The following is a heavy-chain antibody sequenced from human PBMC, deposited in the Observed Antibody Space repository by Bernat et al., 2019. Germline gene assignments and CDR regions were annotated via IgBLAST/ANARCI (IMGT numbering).Heavy chain of an antibody. V-gene: IGHV1-3*01. CDR1: GYTFTSYA. J-gene: IGHJ5*02. Sequence: QVQLVQSGAEVKKPGASVKVSCKASGYTFTSYAMHWVRQAPGQRLEWMGWINAGNGNTKYSQKFQGRVTITRDTSASTAYMELSSLRSEDTAVYYCARDLMVSGRPLWFDPWGQGTLVTVSS. D-gene: IGHD2-8*01. CDR3: ARDLMVSGRPLWFDP. CDR2: INAGNGNT.